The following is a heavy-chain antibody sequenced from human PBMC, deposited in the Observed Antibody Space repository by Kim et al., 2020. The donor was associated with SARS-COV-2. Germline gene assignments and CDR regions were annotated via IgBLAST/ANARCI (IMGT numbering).Heavy chain of an antibody. J-gene: IGHJ6*02. Sequence: GGSLRLSCAASRFTSSNYWINWVRYAPGKGLVWVSRISGDATITHHADSVKGRFTLSRDNAENTVFLQMNSLRVEDTAVYYCARGMFGDGFDVWGQGTTVTVSS. D-gene: IGHD3-10*02. V-gene: IGHV3-74*01. CDR2: ISGDATIT. CDR1: RFTSSNYW. CDR3: ARGMFGDGFDV.